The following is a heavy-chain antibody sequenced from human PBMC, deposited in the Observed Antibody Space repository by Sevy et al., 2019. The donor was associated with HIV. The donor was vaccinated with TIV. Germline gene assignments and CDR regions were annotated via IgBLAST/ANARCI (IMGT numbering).Heavy chain of an antibody. CDR1: GFTFSSYA. J-gene: IGHJ4*02. CDR3: ARVIVVVITGIDY. CDR2: ISGSGGST. V-gene: IGHV3-23*01. D-gene: IGHD3-22*01. Sequence: GGSLRLSCAASGFTFSSYAMSWVRQAPGKGLEWVSAISGSGGSTYYADSVKGRFTISRDNSKNTLYLQMNSLRAEDTAVYYCARVIVVVITGIDYWGQGTLVTVSS.